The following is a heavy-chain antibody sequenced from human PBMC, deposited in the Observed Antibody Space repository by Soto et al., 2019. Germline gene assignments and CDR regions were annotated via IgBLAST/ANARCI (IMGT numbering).Heavy chain of an antibody. J-gene: IGHJ4*02. CDR1: GFGFSAFG. CDR3: EKTITTPAAEASTGRAALIDH. CDR2: VSNDGRRQ. Sequence: QVQLVESGGGAVQPGTSLRLSCAASGFGFSAFGMHWFRQAPGKGLEWVAGVSNDGRRQHYADSVRGRFTISRDNSQNTVTLQMNGMRPDDTARYYCEKTITTPAAEASTGRAALIDHWGRGALVSVSS. V-gene: IGHV3-30*18. D-gene: IGHD2-8*02.